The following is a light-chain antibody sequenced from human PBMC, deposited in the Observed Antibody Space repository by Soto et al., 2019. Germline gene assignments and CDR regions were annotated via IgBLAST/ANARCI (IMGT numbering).Light chain of an antibody. J-gene: IGKJ3*01. Sequence: DIQMTQSPPSLSASVGDRVTITCQASHDIGNSLNWYQDKPGQAPKLVIYEAYNLETGVPSTFSGNGYGTDFTFTISSLRPEDIATYYCQKSDHLPLFGPGTKVDMK. CDR1: HDIGNS. V-gene: IGKV1-33*01. CDR3: QKSDHLPL. CDR2: EAY.